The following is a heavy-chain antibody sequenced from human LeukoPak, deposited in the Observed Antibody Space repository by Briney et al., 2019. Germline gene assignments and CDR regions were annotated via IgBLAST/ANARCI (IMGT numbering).Heavy chain of an antibody. CDR3: ARVSSGWYLYYYYGMDV. V-gene: IGHV3-48*03. CDR2: ISSSGSTI. CDR1: GFTFSSYE. D-gene: IGHD6-19*01. Sequence: GGLRLSCAASGFTFSSYEMNWVRQGPGKGLEWVSYISSSGSTIYYADSVKGRFTISRDNAKNSLYLQMNSLRAEDTAVYYCARVSSGWYLYYYYGMDVWGQGTTVTVSS. J-gene: IGHJ6*02.